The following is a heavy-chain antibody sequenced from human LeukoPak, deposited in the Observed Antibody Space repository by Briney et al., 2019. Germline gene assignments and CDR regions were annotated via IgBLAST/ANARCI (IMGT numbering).Heavy chain of an antibody. Sequence: PGGSLRLSCAASGFTFSYYGFHWVRQAPGKGLEWVAFIRYDGNDKYYAESVKGRFTISRDNAKNSLYLQMNSLRAEDTAVYYCARNKKGDRYTYGHDYWGQGTLVTVSS. D-gene: IGHD5-18*01. CDR1: GFTFSYYG. CDR2: IRYDGNDK. V-gene: IGHV3-30*02. J-gene: IGHJ4*02. CDR3: ARNKKGDRYTYGHDY.